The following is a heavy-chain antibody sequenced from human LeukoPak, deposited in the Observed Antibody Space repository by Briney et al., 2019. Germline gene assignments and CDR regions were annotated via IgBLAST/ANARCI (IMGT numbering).Heavy chain of an antibody. Sequence: GGSLRLSCAASGLAFSSSAMNWVRQTPGKGLEWLSYSSASSSDVYYADSVKGRFTISRDNAKSSLYLQMNSLSAEDTAIYFCARGRDHAFDIWGQGTRVTVSS. V-gene: IGHV3-48*01. CDR3: ARGRDHAFDI. J-gene: IGHJ3*02. CDR1: GLAFSSSA. CDR2: SSASSSDV.